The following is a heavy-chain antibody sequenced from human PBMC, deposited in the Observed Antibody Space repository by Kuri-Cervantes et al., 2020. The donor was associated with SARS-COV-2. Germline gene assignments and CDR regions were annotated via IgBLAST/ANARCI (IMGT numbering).Heavy chain of an antibody. Sequence: GESLKISCAASGFTFSDYYMSWIRQAPGKGLEWVSYISSSSSYTNYADSVKGRFTISRDNAKNSLYLQMNSLRAEDTAVYYCARDRRDIVVVPAAMGDWFDPWGQGTLVTVSS. V-gene: IGHV3-11*05. CDR1: GFTFSDYY. J-gene: IGHJ5*02. CDR3: ARDRRDIVVVPAAMGDWFDP. D-gene: IGHD2-2*01. CDR2: ISSSSSYT.